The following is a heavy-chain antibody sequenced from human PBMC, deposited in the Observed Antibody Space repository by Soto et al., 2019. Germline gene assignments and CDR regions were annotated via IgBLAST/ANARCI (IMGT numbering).Heavy chain of an antibody. CDR1: GFTFSSFS. V-gene: IGHV3-23*01. Sequence: EVQLLESGGGLVQPGGSLRLSCAASGFTFSSFSLSWVRQAPGKGLEWVSGISGLGGSKYYADSVKGRFTISRDNSKNTLYLQMNSLRAEDTAVYYCSKSNGDTWERYFFDFWGQGTLVTVSS. CDR3: SKSNGDTWERYFFDF. J-gene: IGHJ4*02. CDR2: ISGLGGSK. D-gene: IGHD1-26*01.